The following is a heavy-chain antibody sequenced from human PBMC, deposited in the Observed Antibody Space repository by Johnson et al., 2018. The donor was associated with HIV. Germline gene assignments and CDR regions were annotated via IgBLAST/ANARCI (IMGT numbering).Heavy chain of an antibody. J-gene: IGHJ3*02. CDR3: ATLEYSSSPGGYGAFDI. CDR1: GFTVSANY. V-gene: IGHV3-66*01. Sequence: VQLVESGGDLVQPGGSLRLSCTASGFTVSANYMSWVRQAPGKGLEWVSVIYSGCSTYYADSVKGRFTISRDNSKNTLYLQMNSLRAEDTAVYYCATLEYSSSPGGYGAFDIWGQGTMVTVSS. CDR2: IYSGCST. D-gene: IGHD6-6*01.